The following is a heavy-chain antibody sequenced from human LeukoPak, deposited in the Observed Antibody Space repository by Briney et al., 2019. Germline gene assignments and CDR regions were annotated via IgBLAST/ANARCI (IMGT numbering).Heavy chain of an antibody. CDR3: ARDRKVRGFPWFDP. Sequence: ASVRVSYKASGYTFTGYYMHWVRQAPGQGLEWMGWINPNSGGTNYAQTLQGRVTMTRDTSISTAYMELSRLRSDDTAVYYCARDRKVRGFPWFDPWGQGTLVTVSS. D-gene: IGHD3-10*01. CDR2: INPNSGGT. J-gene: IGHJ5*02. CDR1: GYTFTGYY. V-gene: IGHV1-2*02.